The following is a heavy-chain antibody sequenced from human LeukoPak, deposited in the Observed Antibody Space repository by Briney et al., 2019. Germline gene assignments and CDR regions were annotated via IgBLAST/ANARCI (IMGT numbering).Heavy chain of an antibody. V-gene: IGHV1-69*04. CDR3: ARDLYYDSSGYRFPDY. CDR1: GGTFSSYA. J-gene: IGHJ4*02. D-gene: IGHD3-22*01. CDR2: IIPILGIA. Sequence: ASVKVSCKASGGTFSSYAISWVRQAPGQGLEWMGRIIPILGIANYAQKFQGRVTITADKSTRTAYMELSSLRSEDTAVYYCARDLYYDSSGYRFPDYWGQGTLVTVSS.